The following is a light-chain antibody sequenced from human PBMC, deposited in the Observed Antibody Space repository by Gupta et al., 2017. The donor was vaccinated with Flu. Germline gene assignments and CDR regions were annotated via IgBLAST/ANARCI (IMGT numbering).Light chain of an antibody. J-gene: IGKJ1*01. CDR1: QSCLYSSNNKNY. CDR2: WAS. V-gene: IGKV4-1*01. CDR3: QQYYSTPWT. Sequence: SLGERATINCKSSQSCLYSSNNKNYLAWYQQKPGQPPKLLIYWASTRESGVPDRFSGSGSGTDFTLTISSLQAEDVAVYYCQQYYSTPWTFGQGTKVEIK.